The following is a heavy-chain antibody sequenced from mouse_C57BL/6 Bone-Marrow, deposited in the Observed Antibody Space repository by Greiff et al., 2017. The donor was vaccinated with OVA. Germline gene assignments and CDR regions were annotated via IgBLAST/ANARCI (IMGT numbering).Heavy chain of an antibody. D-gene: IGHD1-1*01. CDR1: GYTFTSYW. J-gene: IGHJ1*03. Sequence: VQLKQPGAELVKPGASVKLSCKASGYTFTSYWMQWVKQRPGQGLEWIGEIDPSDSYTNYNQKFKGQATLTVDTSSSTAYMQLSSLTSEDSAVYYCARRDYGSRRPLYFDVWGTGTTVTVSS. CDR3: ARRDYGSRRPLYFDV. CDR2: IDPSDSYT. V-gene: IGHV1-50*01.